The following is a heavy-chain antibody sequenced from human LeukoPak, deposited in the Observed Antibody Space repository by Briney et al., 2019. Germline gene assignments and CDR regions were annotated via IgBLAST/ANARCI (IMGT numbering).Heavy chain of an antibody. V-gene: IGHV3-9*01. CDR3: ARGTGDY. J-gene: IGHJ4*02. D-gene: IGHD1-14*01. CDR2: ISWNSGSI. Sequence: GGSLRLSCAASGLTFSSYAMSWVRQAPGKGLEWVSGISWNSGSIGYADSVKGRFTISRANAKNSLYLQMNSLRAEDTAWYYCARGTGDYWGQGTLVTVSS. CDR1: GLTFSSYA.